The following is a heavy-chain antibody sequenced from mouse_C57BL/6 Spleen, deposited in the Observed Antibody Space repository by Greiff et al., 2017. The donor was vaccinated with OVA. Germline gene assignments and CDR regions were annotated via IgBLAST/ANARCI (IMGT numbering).Heavy chain of an antibody. Sequence: QVQLKQPGAELVKPGASVKVSCKASGYTFTSYWMHWVKQRPGQGLEWIGRIHPSDSATNYNQKFKGKATLTVDKSSSTADMQLSSLTSEDSAVYYCAISAQATDAMDYWGQGTSVTVSS. V-gene: IGHV1-74*01. D-gene: IGHD3-2*02. CDR3: AISAQATDAMDY. J-gene: IGHJ4*01. CDR1: GYTFTSYW. CDR2: IHPSDSAT.